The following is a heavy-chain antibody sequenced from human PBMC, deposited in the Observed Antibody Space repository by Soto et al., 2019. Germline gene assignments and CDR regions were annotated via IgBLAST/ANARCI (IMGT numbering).Heavy chain of an antibody. CDR1: RFTFSSYG. D-gene: IGHD3-22*01. Sequence: GVSLRLSCAASRFTFSSYGMHWVRQAPGKGLEWVAVISYDGSNKYYADSVKGRFTISRDNSKNPLYLQMNSLRAEYTAVYYCAKDSGPSLTMIVVVYGMDGWGQGTTVNVSS. J-gene: IGHJ6*02. V-gene: IGHV3-30*18. CDR2: ISYDGSNK. CDR3: AKDSGPSLTMIVVVYGMDG.